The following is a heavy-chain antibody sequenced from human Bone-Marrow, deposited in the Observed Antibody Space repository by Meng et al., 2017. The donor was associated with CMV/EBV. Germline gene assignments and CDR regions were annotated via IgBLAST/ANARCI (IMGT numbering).Heavy chain of an antibody. V-gene: IGHV4-39*01. CDR1: GGSISSSSYY. J-gene: IGHJ4*01. CDR3: ARLSADFWSGYYSYYFDY. CDR2: IYYSGST. D-gene: IGHD3-3*01. Sequence: SETLSLTCTVSGGSISSSSYYWGWIRQPPGKGLEWIGSIYYSGSTYYNPSLKSRVTISVDTSKNQFSLKLSSVTAADTAVYYCARLSADFWSGYYSYYFDYWGHGTLVTVSS.